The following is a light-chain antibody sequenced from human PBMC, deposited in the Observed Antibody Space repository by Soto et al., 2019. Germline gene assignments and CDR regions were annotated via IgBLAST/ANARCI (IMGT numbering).Light chain of an antibody. J-gene: IGLJ2*01. Sequence: QSVLTQPSSLSASPGASVSLTCTLRSGLNVYNYWIYWYQQKPGSPPQFLVTYKSDSDKRQGSGVSSRFSGSKDASANAGILFISGLQSEDEADYYCAIWHTTTVVFGGGTKVTVL. CDR1: SGLNVYNYW. V-gene: IGLV5-45*03. CDR3: AIWHTTTVV. CDR2: YKSDSDK.